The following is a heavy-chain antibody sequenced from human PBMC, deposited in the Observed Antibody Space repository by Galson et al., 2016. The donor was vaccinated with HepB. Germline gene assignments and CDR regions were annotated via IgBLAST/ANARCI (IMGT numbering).Heavy chain of an antibody. D-gene: IGHD3-3*02. CDR3: AGGIHS. Sequence: SETLSLTCAVFGGSISGANWWSWVRQPPGKGLEWIGDTYHGGSTNYNPSRKSRVTISIDESKNQFSLDVTSVTAADTAVYYCAGGIHSWGQGILVTVSS. J-gene: IGHJ4*02. V-gene: IGHV4-4*02. CDR2: TYHGGST. CDR1: GGSISGANW.